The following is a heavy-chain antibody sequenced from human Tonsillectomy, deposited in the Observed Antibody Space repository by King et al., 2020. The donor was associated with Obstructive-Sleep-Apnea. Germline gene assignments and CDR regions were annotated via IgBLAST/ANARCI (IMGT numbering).Heavy chain of an antibody. D-gene: IGHD3-10*01. Sequence: VQLQQWGAGLLKPSETLSLTCAVYGGSFSGYYWSWIRQPPGKGLEWIGEINHSGSTNYNPSLKSRVTISVDTSKNQFSLKLSSVTAADTAVYYCARGRVYYYGSGSYILDYWGQGTLVTVSS. CDR1: GGSFSGYY. CDR2: INHSGST. J-gene: IGHJ4*02. V-gene: IGHV4-34*01. CDR3: ARGRVYYYGSGSYILDY.